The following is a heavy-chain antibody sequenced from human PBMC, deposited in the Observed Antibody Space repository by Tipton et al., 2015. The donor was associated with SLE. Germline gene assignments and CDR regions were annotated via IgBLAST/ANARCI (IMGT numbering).Heavy chain of an antibody. Sequence: SLRLSCAASGFTFSSYAMHWVRQAPGKGLEWVAVISYDGSNKYYADSVKGRFTISRDNSKNSLYLQMNSLRAEDTAVYFCARGGYHWAYYYGMDVWGQGTAVTVSS. D-gene: IGHD1-20*01. J-gene: IGHJ6*02. CDR3: ARGGYHWAYYYGMDV. CDR2: ISYDGSNK. V-gene: IGHV3-30*04. CDR1: GFTFSSYA.